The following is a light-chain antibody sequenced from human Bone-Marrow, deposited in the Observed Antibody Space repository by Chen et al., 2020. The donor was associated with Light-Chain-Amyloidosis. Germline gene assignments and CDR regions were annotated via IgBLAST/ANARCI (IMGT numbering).Light chain of an antibody. CDR1: DLPTKY. V-gene: IGLV3-25*03. Sequence: SYDLTQPPSVSVSPGQTARITCSGDDLPTKYAYWYQQKPGQAPVLVIHRDTERPSGISERFSGSSSGISATLSISVVQAEDEADYDCYSAASSGTYEVIFGGGTKLTVL. CDR2: RDT. CDR3: YSAASSGTYEVI. J-gene: IGLJ2*01.